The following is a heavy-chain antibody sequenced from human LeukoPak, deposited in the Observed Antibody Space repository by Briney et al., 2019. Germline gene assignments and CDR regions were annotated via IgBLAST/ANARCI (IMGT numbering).Heavy chain of an antibody. CDR3: ARGYSSSWYAPGNWFDP. V-gene: IGHV4-34*01. J-gene: IGHJ5*02. D-gene: IGHD6-13*01. Sequence: PSETLSLTCAVYGGSFSGHYWSWIRQPPGKGLEWIGEINHSGSTNYNPSLKSRVTISVDTSKNQFSLKLSSVTAADTAVCYCARGYSSSWYAPGNWFDPWGQGTLVTVSS. CDR2: INHSGST. CDR1: GGSFSGHY.